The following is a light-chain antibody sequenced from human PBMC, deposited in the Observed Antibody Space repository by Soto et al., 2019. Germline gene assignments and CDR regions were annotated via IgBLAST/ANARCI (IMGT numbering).Light chain of an antibody. J-gene: IGLJ7*01. Sequence: QSVLTQPPSVSGAPGQRVTISCTGSSSNIGAGYDVHWYQQLPGTAPKLLIYGNSNRPSGVPARVSGSKSGTSASLAITGLQAEDEADYYCQSYDSSLIGSVFGGGTQLTVL. CDR1: SSNIGAGYD. V-gene: IGLV1-40*01. CDR3: QSYDSSLIGSV. CDR2: GNS.